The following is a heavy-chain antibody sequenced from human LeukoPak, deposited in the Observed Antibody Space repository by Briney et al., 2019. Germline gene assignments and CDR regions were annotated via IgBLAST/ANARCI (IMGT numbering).Heavy chain of an antibody. V-gene: IGHV4-61*02. Sequence: SETLSLTCTVSGGSISSGSYYWSWIRQPAGKGLEWIGRIYTNGSTNYNPSLKSRVTISVDTSKNQFSLKLSSVTAADTAVYYCARHRGCSGGSCYFDWFDPWGQGTLVTVSS. CDR3: ARHRGCSGGSCYFDWFDP. CDR1: GGSISSGSYY. J-gene: IGHJ5*02. CDR2: IYTNGST. D-gene: IGHD2-15*01.